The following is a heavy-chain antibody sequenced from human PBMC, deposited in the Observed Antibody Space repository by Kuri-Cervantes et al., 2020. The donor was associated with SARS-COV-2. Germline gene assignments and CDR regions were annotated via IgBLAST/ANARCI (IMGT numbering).Heavy chain of an antibody. J-gene: IGHJ6*02. V-gene: IGHV1-8*01. Sequence: ASVKVSCKASGYTFTSYDINWVRQATGQGLEWMGWMNPNSGNTGYAQKFQGRVTMTRNTSISTAYMELSSLRSEDTAVYYCAREDYCSGGSCYSHYYYYGMDVWGQGTTVTVSS. CDR1: GYTFTSYD. CDR3: AREDYCSGGSCYSHYYYYGMDV. CDR2: MNPNSGNT. D-gene: IGHD2-15*01.